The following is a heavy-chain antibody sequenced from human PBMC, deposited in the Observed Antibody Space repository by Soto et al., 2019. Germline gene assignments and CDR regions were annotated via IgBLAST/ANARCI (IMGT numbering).Heavy chain of an antibody. Sequence: QVQLVESGGGVVQPGRFLRLSCAASGFTFSSYGMHWVRQAPGKGLEWVAVIWYDGSNKYYADSVKGRFTISRDNSKNTLYLQMNSLRAEDTAVYYCAREGHIGDTGSGGSCYLWGQGTLVTVSS. CDR3: AREGHIGDTGSGGSCYL. J-gene: IGHJ4*02. CDR2: IWYDGSNK. D-gene: IGHD2-15*01. V-gene: IGHV3-33*01. CDR1: GFTFSSYG.